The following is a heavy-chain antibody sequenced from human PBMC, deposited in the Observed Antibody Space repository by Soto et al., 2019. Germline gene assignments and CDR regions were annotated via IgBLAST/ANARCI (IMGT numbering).Heavy chain of an antibody. CDR2: ISAYNGNT. Sequence: ASVKVSCKASGYTFTSYCSSWVRQAPGQGLEWMGWISAYNGNTNYAQKLQGRVTMTTNTSTSTAYMELRSLRSDDTAVYYCARGVRQQRVRRNYYYCMDVCGKGTTVTVSS. CDR1: GYTFTSYC. J-gene: IGHJ6*03. D-gene: IGHD6-13*01. CDR3: ARGVRQQRVRRNYYYCMDV. V-gene: IGHV1-18*01.